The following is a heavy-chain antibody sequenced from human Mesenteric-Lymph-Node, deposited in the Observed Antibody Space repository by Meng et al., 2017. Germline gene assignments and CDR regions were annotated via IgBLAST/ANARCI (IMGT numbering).Heavy chain of an antibody. CDR2: IPHRGSS. CDR3: LRGSGGSV. CDR1: GFTFSSYSM. J-gene: IGHJ1*01. D-gene: IGHD3-10*01. V-gene: IGHV4-4*02. Sequence: GQLVEAGGGMVQPGGSLRLSCAASGFTFSSYSMNWVRQAPGKGLEWIGEIPHRGSSAYNPSLKSRVSMSIDKSKNQFSLKLTSVTAADTAVYHCLRGSGGSVWGQGTLVTVSS.